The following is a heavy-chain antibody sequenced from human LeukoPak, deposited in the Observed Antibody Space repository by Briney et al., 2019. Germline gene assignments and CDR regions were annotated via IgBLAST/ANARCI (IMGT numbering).Heavy chain of an antibody. J-gene: IGHJ3*02. V-gene: IGHV4-59*08. CDR2: IYYSGGT. Sequence: PSETLSLTCTVSGDSISSYYWSWIRQPPGKGLDWIGYIYYSGGTDYNPSLKSRVTISVDTSKNQFSLKLRSVTAADTAVYYCARHVAISGPYDASDIWGQGTMVTVS. CDR1: GDSISSYY. CDR3: ARHVAISGPYDASDI. D-gene: IGHD3-3*02.